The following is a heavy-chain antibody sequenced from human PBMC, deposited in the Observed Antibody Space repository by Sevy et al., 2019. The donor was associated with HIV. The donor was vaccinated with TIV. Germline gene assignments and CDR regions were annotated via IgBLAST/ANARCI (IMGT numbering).Heavy chain of an antibody. J-gene: IGHJ4*02. CDR3: AGGYIGEGPATSSGFDY. D-gene: IGHD2-15*01. CDR1: GFIFSDSD. Sequence: GGSLRLSCAASGFIFSDSDMHWVRQATGKGLEWVSGIDTAGDTYYAGSVKGRFTISRENAKNTLHLQMNSLRAGDTASYYCAGGYIGEGPATSSGFDYWGQGTLVTVSS. CDR2: IDTAGDT. V-gene: IGHV3-13*01.